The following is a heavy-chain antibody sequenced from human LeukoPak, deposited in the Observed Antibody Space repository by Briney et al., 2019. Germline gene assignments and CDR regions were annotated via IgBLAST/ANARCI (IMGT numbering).Heavy chain of an antibody. V-gene: IGHV1-18*01. D-gene: IGHD3-10*01. CDR3: AREANVLLWFGELFEMDY. CDR1: GGTFSSYA. CDR2: ISAYNGNT. J-gene: IGHJ4*02. Sequence: ASVKVSCKASGGTFSSYAISWVRQAPGQGLEWMGWISAYNGNTNYAQKLQGRVTMTTDTSTSTAYMERRSLRSDDTAVYYCAREANVLLWFGELFEMDYWGQGTLVTVSS.